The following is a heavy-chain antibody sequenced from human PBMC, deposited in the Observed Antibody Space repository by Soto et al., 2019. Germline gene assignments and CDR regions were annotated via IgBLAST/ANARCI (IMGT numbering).Heavy chain of an antibody. CDR2: IYNSGST. J-gene: IGHJ5*02. CDR1: GVSVSSGVYY. CDR3: VRDDGTTMVT. Sequence: SETLSLTCTVTGVSVSSGVYYWTWIRQHPGKGLEWIGYIYNSGSTFYNPSLKSRVTISADTSKNQFSLKLSSVTAADTAVYFCVRDDGTTMVTWGQGTLVTVSS. D-gene: IGHD5-18*01. V-gene: IGHV4-31*03.